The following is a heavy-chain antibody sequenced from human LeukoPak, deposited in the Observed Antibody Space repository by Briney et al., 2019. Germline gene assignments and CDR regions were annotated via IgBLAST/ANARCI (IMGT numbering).Heavy chain of an antibody. CDR3: AKDGVGSNNYYFYFDS. V-gene: IGHV3-23*01. CDR1: GFTFSSYA. Sequence: GRSPRLSCAPSGFTFSSYAMSWVRHAPGEGLGWVSAICGSGATTYYADSVKGRFTISRDNSKNTLYLQMTSLRAEDTAVYYCAKDGVGSNNYYFYFDSWGQGTLVTVSS. D-gene: IGHD2/OR15-2a*01. CDR2: ICGSGATT. J-gene: IGHJ4*02.